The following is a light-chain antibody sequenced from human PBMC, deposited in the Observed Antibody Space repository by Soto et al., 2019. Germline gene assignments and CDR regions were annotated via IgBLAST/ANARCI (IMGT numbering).Light chain of an antibody. Sequence: DIHITHSPSSLSSSVLYIFTISCLANQGINSYLAWFQQKPGKAPKSLIYAASTLQSGVPSRFSGSGSGTEFTLTINRLQPEDFATYYCQQYNSYPITFGQGTRLENK. CDR2: AAS. CDR3: QQYNSYPIT. J-gene: IGKJ5*01. V-gene: IGKV1-16*01. CDR1: QGINSY.